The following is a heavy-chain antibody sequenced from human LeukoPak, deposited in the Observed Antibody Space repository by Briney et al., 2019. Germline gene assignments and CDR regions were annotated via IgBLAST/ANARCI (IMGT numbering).Heavy chain of an antibody. CDR2: IRSKAYGGTT. Sequence: GGSLRLSCAASGFTFSNAWMNWVRQAPGKGLEWVGFIRSKAYGGTTEYAASVKGRFTISRDDSKSIAYLQMNSLKTEDTAVYYCTRDRSSWYALDAFDIWGQGTMVTVSS. D-gene: IGHD6-13*01. J-gene: IGHJ3*02. CDR3: TRDRSSWYALDAFDI. CDR1: GFTFSNAW. V-gene: IGHV3-49*04.